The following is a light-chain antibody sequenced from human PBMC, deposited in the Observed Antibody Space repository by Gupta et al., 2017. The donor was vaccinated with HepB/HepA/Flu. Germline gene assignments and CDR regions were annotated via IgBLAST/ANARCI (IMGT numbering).Light chain of an antibody. CDR1: NSDVGAYNY. V-gene: IGLV2-14*03. Sequence: QSALPQPASVSGSPGQSITISCTGTNSDVGAYNYVSWYQQHPGKAPKVMIYDVSNRPSGVSNRFSGSKSGNTASLTISGLQAEDEADYYCASYTTSSNVVFGGGTKLTVL. CDR2: DVS. J-gene: IGLJ2*01. CDR3: ASYTTSSNVV.